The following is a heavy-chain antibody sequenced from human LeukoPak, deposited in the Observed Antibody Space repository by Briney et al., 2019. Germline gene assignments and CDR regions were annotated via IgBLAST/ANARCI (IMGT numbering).Heavy chain of an antibody. CDR1: GGSISSSSYY. V-gene: IGHV4-39*01. CDR2: IYYSGST. J-gene: IGHJ2*01. Sequence: SETLSLTCTVSGGSISSSSYYWGWIRQPPGKGLEWIGSIYYSGSTYYNPSLKSRVTIFVDTSKNQFSLKLSSVTAADTAVYYPTVTTVTTGSYWYFDLWGRGTLVTVSS. D-gene: IGHD4-17*01. CDR3: TVTTVTTGSYWYFDL.